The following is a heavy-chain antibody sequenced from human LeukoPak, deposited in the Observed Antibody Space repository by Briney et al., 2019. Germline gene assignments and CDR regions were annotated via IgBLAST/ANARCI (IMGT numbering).Heavy chain of an antibody. D-gene: IGHD3-22*01. J-gene: IGHJ3*02. V-gene: IGHV1-18*01. CDR1: GYTFTSYG. CDR2: ISAYNGNT. Sequence: ASVKVSCKASGYTFTSYGISWVRQAPGQGLEWMGWISAYNGNTNYAQKLQGRVTMTTDTSASTAYMELRSLRSDDTAVYYCARVVVTRDAFDIWGQGTMVTVSS. CDR3: ARVVVTRDAFDI.